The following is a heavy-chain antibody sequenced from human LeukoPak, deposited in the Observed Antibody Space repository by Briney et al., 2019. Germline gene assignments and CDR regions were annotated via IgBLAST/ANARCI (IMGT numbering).Heavy chain of an antibody. CDR3: ARGYVLFSNWFDP. J-gene: IGHJ5*02. V-gene: IGHV4-38-2*02. CDR1: GYSITSGYY. Sequence: SETLSLTCSVSGYSITSGYYWGWIRQPPGKGLEWIGSIYHSGSTYYNPSLKSRVTISVDTSKNQFSLKLSSVTAADTAVYYCARGYVLFSNWFDPWGQGTLVTVSS. D-gene: IGHD5-12*01. CDR2: IYHSGST.